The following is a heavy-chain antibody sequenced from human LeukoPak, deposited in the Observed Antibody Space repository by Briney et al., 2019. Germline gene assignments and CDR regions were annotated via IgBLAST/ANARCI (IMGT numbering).Heavy chain of an antibody. V-gene: IGHV3-74*01. CDR1: GFKFSNSW. J-gene: IGHJ4*02. Sequence: GGSLRLSCAASGFKFSNSWMHWIRQAPGKGLVWVSRINTDGSGTSYADSVKGRFAISRDNAKNMVFLQMNSLRVDDTAVYYCASLVYSNDSDDFWGQGTLVIVSS. D-gene: IGHD3-10*01. CDR3: ASLVYSNDSDDF. CDR2: INTDGSGT.